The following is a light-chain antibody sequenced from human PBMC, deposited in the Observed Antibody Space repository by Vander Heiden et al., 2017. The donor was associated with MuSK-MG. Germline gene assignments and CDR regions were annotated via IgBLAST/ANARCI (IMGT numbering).Light chain of an antibody. V-gene: IGKV1-39*01. J-gene: IGKJ1*01. CDR3: QQSDSMQWT. CDR2: AAS. Sequence: DIQMTQSPSSLSASVGDRVTITCRASQSVSSYLNWYQHKAGEVPKLLIYAASSLHSGVPSRFSGSGSGTDFTLTINSLQPEDIATYYCQQSDSMQWTFGQGTKVEIK. CDR1: QSVSSY.